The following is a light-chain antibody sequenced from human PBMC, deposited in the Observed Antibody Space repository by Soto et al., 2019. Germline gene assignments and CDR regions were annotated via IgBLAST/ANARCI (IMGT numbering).Light chain of an antibody. Sequence: EIVLTQSPGTLSLSPGERATLSCRASQSVSNRYLAWYQQKSGQPPRLVISGASTRAPGIPARFSGFGSGTDFTLTISSLQSEDFATYYCQQYYSYPITFGQGTRLEIK. J-gene: IGKJ5*01. CDR2: GAS. V-gene: IGKV3-20*01. CDR3: QQYYSYPIT. CDR1: QSVSNRY.